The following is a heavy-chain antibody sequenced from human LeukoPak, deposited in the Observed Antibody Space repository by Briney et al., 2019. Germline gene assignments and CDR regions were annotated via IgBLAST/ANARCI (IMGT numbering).Heavy chain of an antibody. CDR3: AKPFLEWLLSFDY. D-gene: IGHD3-3*02. Sequence: GGSLRLSCAASGFTFSSYSMNWVRQAPGKGLEWVAFIRYDGSNKYYADSVKGRFTISRDNSKNTLYLQMNSLRAEDTAVYYCAKPFLEWLLSFDYWGQGTLVTVSS. J-gene: IGHJ4*02. CDR2: IRYDGSNK. V-gene: IGHV3-30*02. CDR1: GFTFSSYS.